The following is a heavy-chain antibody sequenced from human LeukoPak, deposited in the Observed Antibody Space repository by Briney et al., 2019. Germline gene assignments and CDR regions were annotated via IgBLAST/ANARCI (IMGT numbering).Heavy chain of an antibody. Sequence: PSETLSLTCTVSGGSISSYYWSWIRQPPGKGLEWIGYIYYSGSTNYNPSLKSRVTISVDKSKNQSSLKLSSVTAADTAVYYCARGYSYGYDYWGQGTLVTVSS. CDR2: IYYSGST. CDR1: GGSISSYY. D-gene: IGHD5-18*01. CDR3: ARGYSYGYDY. J-gene: IGHJ4*02. V-gene: IGHV4-59*12.